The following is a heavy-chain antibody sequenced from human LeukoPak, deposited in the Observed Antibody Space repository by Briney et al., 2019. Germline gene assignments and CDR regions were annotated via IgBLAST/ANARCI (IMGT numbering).Heavy chain of an antibody. CDR2: INHSGST. Sequence: SETLSLTCAVYGGSFSGYYWSWIRQPPGKGLEWIGEINHSGSTNYNPSLKSRVTISVDTSKNQFSLKLSSVAAADTAVYYCARVEYYYDSSMGDYWGQGTLVTVSS. CDR3: ARVEYYYDSSMGDY. CDR1: GGSFSGYY. J-gene: IGHJ4*02. D-gene: IGHD3-22*01. V-gene: IGHV4-34*01.